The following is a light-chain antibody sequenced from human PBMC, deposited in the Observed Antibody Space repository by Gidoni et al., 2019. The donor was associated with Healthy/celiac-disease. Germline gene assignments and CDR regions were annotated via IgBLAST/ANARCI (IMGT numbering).Light chain of an antibody. J-gene: IGLJ2*01. CDR1: SSNIGAGYY. CDR2: GDS. V-gene: IGLV1-40*01. CDR3: QSYDSSLSWVV. Sequence: QSVPTQPPSAAGAPGQRVTISCTGSSSNIGAGYYVHWYQQLPGTAPQLLIYGDSNRPSVVPDRFSGSKSGSSASLSITGLHAEDGADYYFQSYDSSLSWVVFGGGTKLTVL.